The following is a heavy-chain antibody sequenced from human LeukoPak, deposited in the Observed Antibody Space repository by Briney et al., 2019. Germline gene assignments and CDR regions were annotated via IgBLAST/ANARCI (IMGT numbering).Heavy chain of an antibody. V-gene: IGHV1-2*02. CDR3: AREVAVTYDSSGYSVDY. CDR1: GYTFTGYY. J-gene: IGHJ4*02. Sequence: ASVKVSCKASGYTFTGYYMHWVRQAPGQGLEWMGWINPNSGGTNYAQKFQGRVTMTGDTSISTAYMELSRLRSDDTAVYYCAREVAVTYDSSGYSVDYWDQGTLVTVSS. CDR2: INPNSGGT. D-gene: IGHD3-22*01.